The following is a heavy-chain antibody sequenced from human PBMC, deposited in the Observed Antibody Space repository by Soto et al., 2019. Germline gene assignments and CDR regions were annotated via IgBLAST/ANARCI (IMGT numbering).Heavy chain of an antibody. CDR3: ARDGGGNSYSFDY. D-gene: IGHD2-21*02. V-gene: IGHV3-7*01. CDR2: IKQDGSEK. J-gene: IGHJ4*02. Sequence: EVQLVESGGGLVQPGGSLRLSCAASGFTFSSYWMSWVRQAPGKGLEWVANIKQDGSEKYYVDSVKGRFPISRDNAKNSLYLQMNSLRAEDTAVYYFARDGGGNSYSFDYWGQGTLVTVSS. CDR1: GFTFSSYW.